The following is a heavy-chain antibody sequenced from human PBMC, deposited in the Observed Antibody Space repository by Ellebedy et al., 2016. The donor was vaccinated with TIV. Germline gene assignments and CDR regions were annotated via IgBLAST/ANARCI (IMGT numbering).Heavy chain of an antibody. CDR2: INAYSGNT. V-gene: IGHV1-18*01. Sequence: AASVKVSCKASGYTFTSYGISWVRQAPGQGLEWMGWINAYSGNTNYAQKLQDRVTMTTHTSTNTAYMELRSLRSDDTDVYYWARGFNGKYGHYYYYGMDVWGQGTTVTVSS. D-gene: IGHD4-17*01. J-gene: IGHJ6*02. CDR3: ARGFNGKYGHYYYYGMDV. CDR1: GYTFTSYG.